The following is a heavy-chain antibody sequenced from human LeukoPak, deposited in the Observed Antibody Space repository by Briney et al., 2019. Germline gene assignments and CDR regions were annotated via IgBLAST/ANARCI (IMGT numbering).Heavy chain of an antibody. CDR3: TRLGYCTSDVCPN. CDR1: GFTFSGSA. V-gene: IGHV3-73*01. D-gene: IGHD2-8*01. Sequence: GGSLRLSCAAFGFTFSGSAVDSVRQPSGKGLEWVGRIRSKANSYATTYAASVKCRFTISRDDSKNTAYLQMNSLKTEDTAVYYCTRLGYCTSDVCPNWGQGTLVTVSS. J-gene: IGHJ4*02. CDR2: IRSKANSYAT.